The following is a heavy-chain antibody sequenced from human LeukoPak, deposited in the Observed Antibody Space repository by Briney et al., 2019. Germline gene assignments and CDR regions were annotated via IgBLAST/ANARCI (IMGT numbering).Heavy chain of an antibody. CDR3: ARPLSPYSSSWFFDY. D-gene: IGHD6-13*01. CDR1: GFTASSTS. V-gene: IGHV3-66*04. J-gene: IGHJ4*02. Sequence: PGGSLRLSCAASGFTASSTSIIWVRQAPGKGLECVSYIRGDTSTEYAEYVKGRFTISRDDSKNTVYLQMNSLRAEDTAVYYCARPLSPYSSSWFFDYWGQGTLVTVSS. CDR2: IRGDTST.